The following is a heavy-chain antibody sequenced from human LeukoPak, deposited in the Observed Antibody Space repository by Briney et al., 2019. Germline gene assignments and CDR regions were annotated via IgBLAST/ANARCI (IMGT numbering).Heavy chain of an antibody. CDR3: AKVVAGRAEYFQH. J-gene: IGHJ1*01. V-gene: IGHV3-23*01. CDR2: ISGSGGST. Sequence: PGGSLRLSCAASGFTFSNYGMHWVRQAPGKGLEWVSAISGSGGSTYYADSVKGRFTISRDSSKNTLYLQMNSLRAEDTAVYYCAKVVAGRAEYFQHWGQGTLVTVSS. D-gene: IGHD6-19*01. CDR1: GFTFSNYG.